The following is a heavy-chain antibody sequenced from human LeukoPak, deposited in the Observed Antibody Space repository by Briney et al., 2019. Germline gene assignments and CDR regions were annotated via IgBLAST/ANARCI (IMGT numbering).Heavy chain of an antibody. D-gene: IGHD1-1*01. CDR1: GYTFTYHY. J-gene: IGHJ4*02. CDR3: ARESDVGKDFDC. Sequence: ASVKVSCKSSGYTFTYHYIRLVRQAPGQGLEWMGIINPSNGDTNYAQRFQGRVTMTRDTSTSTVYMELSSLDSEDTAVYYCARESDVGKDFDCWGQGTVVTVSS. V-gene: IGHV1-46*01. CDR2: INPSNGDT.